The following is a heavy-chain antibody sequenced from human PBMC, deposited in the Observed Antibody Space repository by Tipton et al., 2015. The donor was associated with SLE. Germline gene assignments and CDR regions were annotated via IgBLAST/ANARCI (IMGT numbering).Heavy chain of an antibody. V-gene: IGHV3-7*01. J-gene: IGHJ5*02. D-gene: IGHD6-19*01. CDR1: GFTFSSYW. CDR3: AREKKRASIAVAGGYNWFDP. CDR2: IKQDGSEK. Sequence: SLRLSCAASGFTFSSYWMSWVRQAPGKGLEWVANIKQDGSEKYYVDSVKGRFTISRDNAKNSLYLQMNSLRAEDTAVYYCAREKKRASIAVAGGYNWFDPWGQGTLVTVSS.